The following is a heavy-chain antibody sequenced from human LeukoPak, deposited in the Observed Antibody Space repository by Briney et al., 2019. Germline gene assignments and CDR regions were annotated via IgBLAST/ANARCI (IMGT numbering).Heavy chain of an antibody. J-gene: IGHJ4*02. CDR1: GASMSGDY. D-gene: IGHD3-10*01. CDR2: IFYTGST. CDR3: ARGRGL. V-gene: IGHV4-59*01. Sequence: SETLSLTCTVSGASMSGDYWNWIRQSPGKGLEWIGSIFYTGSTNYSPSLESRVTISVDTSKSQFSLKVRSVTAADTVVYYCARGRGLWGQGTLVTVSS.